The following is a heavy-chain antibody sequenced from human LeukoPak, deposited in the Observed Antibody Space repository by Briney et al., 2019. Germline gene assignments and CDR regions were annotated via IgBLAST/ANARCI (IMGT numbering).Heavy chain of an antibody. CDR2: IRSKANSYAT. J-gene: IGHJ4*02. D-gene: IGHD5-24*01. Sequence: GGSLKLSCAASGFTFSGSAMHWVRQASGKGLEWVGRIRSKANSYATAYAASVKGRFTISRDDSKNTAYLQMNGLKTEDTAVYYCTTDAHGSFDYWGQGTLVTVSS. CDR3: TTDAHGSFDY. V-gene: IGHV3-73*01. CDR1: GFTFSGSA.